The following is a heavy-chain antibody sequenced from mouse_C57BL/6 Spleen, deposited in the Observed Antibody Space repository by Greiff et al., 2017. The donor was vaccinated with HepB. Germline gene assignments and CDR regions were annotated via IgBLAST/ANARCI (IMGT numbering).Heavy chain of an antibody. Sequence: QVQLQQSGAVLVKPGASVKISCKASGYAFSSYWMNWVKQRPGMGLEWIGQIYPGDGVTNYNGKFKGKATLTADKSSSTAYMQLSSLTSEDSAVYFCARGDYDFNYFDYWGQGTTLTVSS. CDR3: ARGDYDFNYFDY. CDR2: IYPGDGVT. V-gene: IGHV1-80*01. J-gene: IGHJ2*01. CDR1: GYAFSSYW. D-gene: IGHD2-4*01.